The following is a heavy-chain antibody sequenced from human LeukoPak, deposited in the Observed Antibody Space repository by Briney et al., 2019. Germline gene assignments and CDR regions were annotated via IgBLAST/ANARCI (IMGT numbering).Heavy chain of an antibody. V-gene: IGHV4-34*01. Sequence: PSETLSLTCAVYGGTFSGYYWSWIRQPPGKRLEWVGESNDSGGTNYNPSLKSRVTISVDTSKNQFSLKLSSVTSADTAVYFCTRSEVDNPDWFDPWGQGTLVTVSS. CDR1: GGTFSGYY. CDR2: SNDSGGT. D-gene: IGHD5-12*01. J-gene: IGHJ5*02. CDR3: TRSEVDNPDWFDP.